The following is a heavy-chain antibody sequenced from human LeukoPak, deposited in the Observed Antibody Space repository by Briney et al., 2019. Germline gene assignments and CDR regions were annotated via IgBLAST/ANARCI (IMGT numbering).Heavy chain of an antibody. CDR2: IYYSGCT. Sequence: SQTLSLTCTVSGGFLSSGGYYWSWIRQHPGKGLEWIGYIYYSGCTFYNPSLKSRVTISVDTSKNQFSLKLSSVTAADTAVYYCARKESGQLVRGSFDIWGQGTMVTVSS. CDR1: GGFLSSGGYY. V-gene: IGHV4-31*03. D-gene: IGHD6-6*01. CDR3: ARKESGQLVRGSFDI. J-gene: IGHJ3*02.